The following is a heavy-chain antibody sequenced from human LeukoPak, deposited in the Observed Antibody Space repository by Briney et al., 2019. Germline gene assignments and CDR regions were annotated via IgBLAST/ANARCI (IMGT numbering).Heavy chain of an antibody. D-gene: IGHD1-1*01. CDR3: ARGYPGEDAFDI. V-gene: IGHV1-2*02. CDR2: INPNSGGT. Sequence: ASVKVSCKASGYTFTGYYMHWVRQAPGQGLEWMGWINPNSGGTNYAQKFQGRVTMTRDTSTSTVYMELSSLRSEDTAVYYCARGYPGEDAFDIWGQGTMVTVSS. J-gene: IGHJ3*02. CDR1: GYTFTGYY.